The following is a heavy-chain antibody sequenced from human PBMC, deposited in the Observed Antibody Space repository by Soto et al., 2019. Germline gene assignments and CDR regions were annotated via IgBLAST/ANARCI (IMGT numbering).Heavy chain of an antibody. V-gene: IGHV1-18*04. J-gene: IGHJ5*02. CDR3: ARAPIVVVNVRWFDP. Sequence: ASVKVSCKASGYTFTGYYMHWVRQAPGQGLEWMGWINPNNGNTNYAQKLQGRVTMTTDTSTSTAYMELRSLRSDDTAVYYCARAPIVVVNVRWFDPWGQGTLVTVSS. CDR1: GYTFTGYY. D-gene: IGHD3-22*01. CDR2: INPNNGNT.